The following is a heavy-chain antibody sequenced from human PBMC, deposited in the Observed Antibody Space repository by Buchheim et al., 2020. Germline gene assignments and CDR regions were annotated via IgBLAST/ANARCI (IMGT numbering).Heavy chain of an antibody. CDR3: AKVQDSSGWYDYFDY. D-gene: IGHD6-19*01. J-gene: IGHJ4*02. CDR1: GFTFSSYG. V-gene: IGHV3-30*18. CDR2: ISYDGSNK. Sequence: QVQLVESGGGVVQPGRSLRLSCAASGFTFSSYGMHWVRQAPGKGLEWVAVISYDGSNKYYADSVKGRFTISRDNSKNTLYLQMNSLRAEDTAVYYCAKVQDSSGWYDYFDYWGQGTL.